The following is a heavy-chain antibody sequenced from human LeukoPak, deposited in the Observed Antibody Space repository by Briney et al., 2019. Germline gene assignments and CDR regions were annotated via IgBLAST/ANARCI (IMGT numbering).Heavy chain of an antibody. Sequence: SETLSLTCTVSGGSVTSYYWSWIRQPPGKGLECVGYIYYSGSTNYNPSLKSRVTISVDTSKNQFSLKLCSVTAADTAVYYCARDSGRIAARGYFDYWGQGTLVTVSS. CDR1: GGSVTSYY. CDR3: ARDSGRIAARGYFDY. D-gene: IGHD6-6*01. CDR2: IYYSGST. J-gene: IGHJ4*03. V-gene: IGHV4-59*02.